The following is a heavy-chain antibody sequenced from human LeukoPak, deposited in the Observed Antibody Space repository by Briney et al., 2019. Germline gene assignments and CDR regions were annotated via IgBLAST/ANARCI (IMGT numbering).Heavy chain of an antibody. CDR1: GGSISSSNW. J-gene: IGHJ4*02. V-gene: IGHV4-4*02. CDR3: ARFYGSGSYYPGGFDY. D-gene: IGHD3-10*01. Sequence: SETLSLTCAVSGGSISSSNWWSWVRQPPGKGLEWIGEIYHSGSTNYNPSLKSRVTISVDKSKNQFSLKLSSVTAADTAVYYCARFYGSGSYYPGGFDYWGQGTLVTVSS. CDR2: IYHSGST.